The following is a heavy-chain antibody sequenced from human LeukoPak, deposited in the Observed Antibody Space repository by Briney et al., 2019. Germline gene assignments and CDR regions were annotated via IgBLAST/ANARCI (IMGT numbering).Heavy chain of an antibody. V-gene: IGHV4-30-4*01. J-gene: IGHJ5*02. CDR1: GGSISSGDYY. CDR3: ASYLGSSSRYNWFDP. D-gene: IGHD6-6*01. Sequence: SETLSLTCTVSGGSISSGDYYWSWIRQPPGKGLEWIGYTYYSGSTYYNPSLKSRVTVSVDTSKNQFSLKLSSVTAADTAVYYCASYLGSSSRYNWFDPWGQGTLVTVSS. CDR2: TYYSGST.